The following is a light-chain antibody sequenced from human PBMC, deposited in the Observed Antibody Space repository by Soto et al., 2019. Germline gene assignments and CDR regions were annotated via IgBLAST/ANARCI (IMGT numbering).Light chain of an antibody. V-gene: IGLV6-57*04. CDR1: SGNILNNY. CDR3: QSYDSNNWV. CDR2: EDN. J-gene: IGLJ3*02. Sequence: NFMLTQPHSVSESPGKTVTISCTRSSGNILNNYVQWYQQRPGSVPTTVIYEDNRRPSGVPDRFSGSIDSSSNSASLTISGLKTEDEADYYCQSYDSNNWVFGGGTKLTVL.